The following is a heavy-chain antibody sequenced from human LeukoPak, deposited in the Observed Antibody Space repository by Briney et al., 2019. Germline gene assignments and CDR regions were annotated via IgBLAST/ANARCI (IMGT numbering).Heavy chain of an antibody. CDR2: IYYSGNT. V-gene: IGHV4-61*05. D-gene: IGHD6-6*01. Sequence: SETLSLTCTVSGDSISSSSYYWGWIRQPPGKGLEWIGYIYYSGNTNSNPSLKSRVTISLDTSKNQFSLKLSSVTAADTAVYYCARAREFSSSSGRAYYFDYWGQGTLVTVSS. J-gene: IGHJ4*02. CDR3: ARAREFSSSSGRAYYFDY. CDR1: GDSISSSSYY.